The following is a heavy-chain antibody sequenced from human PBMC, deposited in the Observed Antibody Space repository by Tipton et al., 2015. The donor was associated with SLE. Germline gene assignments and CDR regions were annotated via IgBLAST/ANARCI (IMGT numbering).Heavy chain of an antibody. CDR3: ARDEYRYDTTGYHLLGHFDF. CDR1: GGSIRNYF. V-gene: IGHV4-39*07. Sequence: TLSLTCTVSGGSIRNYFWHWIRQPPGKGLEWVGTAYYTGNTFYNPSLKSRVTISVDTSKNQFSLNLSSVTAADTAVYYCARDEYRYDTTGYHLLGHFDFWGQGTLVTVSS. J-gene: IGHJ4*02. D-gene: IGHD3-22*01. CDR2: AYYTGNT.